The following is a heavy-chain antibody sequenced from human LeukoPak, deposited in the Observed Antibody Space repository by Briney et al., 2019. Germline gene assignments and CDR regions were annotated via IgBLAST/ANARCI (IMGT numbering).Heavy chain of an antibody. CDR1: GDSISSSNYY. V-gene: IGHV4-39*01. D-gene: IGHD6-6*01. J-gene: IGHJ2*01. CDR2: IYYSGDT. CDR3: ARLVGEYWYFDL. Sequence: SETLSLTCTVSGDSISSSNYYWVWIRQPPGKGLEWIGTIYYSGDTYYNPSLKSRVTISVDTSKKQFSLKLTSVTAADTAVYYCARLVGEYWYFDLWGRGTLVTVSS.